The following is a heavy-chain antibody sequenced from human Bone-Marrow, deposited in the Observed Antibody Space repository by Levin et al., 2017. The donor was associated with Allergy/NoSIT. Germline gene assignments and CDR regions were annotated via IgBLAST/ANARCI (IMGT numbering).Heavy chain of an antibody. CDR3: ARAAGAAGRGGLDV. V-gene: IGHV3-21*01. D-gene: IGHD6-13*01. J-gene: IGHJ6*02. CDR2: ITTTGHYI. Sequence: PGGSLRLSCATSGFPFSSYGMAWVRQAPGKGLEWVASITTTGHYIHYAESVKGRFTISRDNANNSLSLQMNRLRGEDMAVYYCARAAGAAGRGGLDVWGQGTTVTVSS. CDR1: GFPFSSYG.